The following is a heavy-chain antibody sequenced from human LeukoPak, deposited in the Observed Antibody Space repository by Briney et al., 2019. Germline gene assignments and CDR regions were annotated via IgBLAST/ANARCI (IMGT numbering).Heavy chain of an antibody. CDR2: IYYSGST. CDR3: ARASSSWIKFDY. D-gene: IGHD6-13*01. J-gene: IGHJ4*02. CDR1: GGSISSYY. V-gene: IGHV4-59*13. Sequence: SETLSLTCTVSGGSISSYYWSWIRQPPGKGLEWIGFIYYSGSTNYNPSLKSRVTISVDTSKNRFSLKLSSVTAADTAVYYCARASSSWIKFDYWGQGTLVTVSS.